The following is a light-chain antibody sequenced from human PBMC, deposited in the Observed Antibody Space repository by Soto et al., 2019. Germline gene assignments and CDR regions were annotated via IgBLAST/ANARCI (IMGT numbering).Light chain of an antibody. CDR1: QSVSSN. Sequence: EIVMTQSPATLSVSPGERATLSCRASQSVSSNLAWYQQKPGQAPRLLIYGASTRATGIPARFSGSGSGTEFTLTISSPQSEDFAVYYCQQYNNWPPCTFGQGTKVEIK. CDR2: GAS. CDR3: QQYNNWPPCT. V-gene: IGKV3-15*01. J-gene: IGKJ1*01.